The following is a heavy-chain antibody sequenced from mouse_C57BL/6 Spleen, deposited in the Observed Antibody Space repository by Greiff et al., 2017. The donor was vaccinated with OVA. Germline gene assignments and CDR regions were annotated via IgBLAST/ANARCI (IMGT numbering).Heavy chain of an antibody. CDR3: ARETAQATGYFDY. J-gene: IGHJ2*01. D-gene: IGHD3-2*02. Sequence: QVQLKESGAELARPGASVKLSCKASGYTFTSYGISWVKQRTGQGLEWIGEIYPRSGNTYYNEKFKGKATLTADKSSSTAYMELRSLTSEDSAVYCCARETAQATGYFDYWGQGTTLTVSS. CDR1: GYTFTSYG. V-gene: IGHV1-81*01. CDR2: IYPRSGNT.